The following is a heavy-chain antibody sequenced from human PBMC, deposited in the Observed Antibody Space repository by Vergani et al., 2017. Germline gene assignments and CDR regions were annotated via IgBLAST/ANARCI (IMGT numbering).Heavy chain of an antibody. CDR2: INPNSGGT. Sequence: QVQLVQSGAEVKKPGASVKVSCKASGYTFTGYYMHWVRQAPGQELEWMGWINPNSGGTNYAQKFQGRVTMTRDTSISTAYMELSRLRSDDTAVYYCARDRGIWFGENNWFDPWGQGTLVTVSS. J-gene: IGHJ5*02. CDR3: ARDRGIWFGENNWFDP. D-gene: IGHD3-10*01. CDR1: GYTFTGYY. V-gene: IGHV1-2*02.